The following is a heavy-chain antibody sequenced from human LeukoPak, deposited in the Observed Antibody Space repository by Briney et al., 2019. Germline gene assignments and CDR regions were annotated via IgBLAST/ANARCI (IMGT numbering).Heavy chain of an antibody. CDR1: GYIFSTYW. CDR2: IYPSDSDT. D-gene: IGHD1-26*01. J-gene: IGHJ4*02. V-gene: IGHV5-51*01. CDR3: ARSSIVGARTPDDYFDY. Sequence: GESLKISCKGSGYIFSTYWIGWVRQMPGKGLEWMGIIYPSDSDTRYSPSFQGQVTISVDKSIATAYLQWSSLRASDTAMYYCARSSIVGARTPDDYFDYWGQGTLVTVSS.